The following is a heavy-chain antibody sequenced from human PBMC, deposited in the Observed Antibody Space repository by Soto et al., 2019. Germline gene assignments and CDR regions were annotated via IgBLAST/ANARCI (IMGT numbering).Heavy chain of an antibody. D-gene: IGHD3-10*01. CDR2: ISAYNGNT. CDR3: ARSPTVGGIIIRTWEHWFDP. Sequence: QVQLVQSGAEVKKPGASVKVSCKASGYTFTSYGITWVRQAPGQGLEWMGWISAYNGNTNYAQKLQGRVTMTTDTSTSTANMELGSLRSDDTAVYYCARSPTVGGIIIRTWEHWFDPWGQGTLVTVSS. J-gene: IGHJ5*02. CDR1: GYTFTSYG. V-gene: IGHV1-18*01.